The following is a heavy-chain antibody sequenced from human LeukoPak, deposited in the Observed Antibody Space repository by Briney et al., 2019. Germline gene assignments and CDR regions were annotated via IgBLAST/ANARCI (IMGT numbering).Heavy chain of an antibody. CDR1: GFTFSSYW. D-gene: IGHD5-18*01. V-gene: IGHV3-7*01. Sequence: GGSLRLSCAASGFTFSSYWMNWARQAPGKGLEWVASINHNGNVNYYVDSVKGRFTISRDNAKNTLYLQMNSLRAEDTAVYYCARDAVDTANAVWGQGTTVTVSS. J-gene: IGHJ6*02. CDR2: INHNGNVN. CDR3: ARDAVDTANAV.